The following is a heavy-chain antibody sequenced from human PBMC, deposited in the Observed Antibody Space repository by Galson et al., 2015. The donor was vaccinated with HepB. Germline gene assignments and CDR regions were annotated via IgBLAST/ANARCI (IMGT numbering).Heavy chain of an antibody. Sequence: SLRLSCAASGFTFSSYGMHWVRQAPGKGLEWVAVIWYDGSNKYYADSVKGRFTISRDNSKNTLYLQMNSLRAEDTAVYYCARDGGYYGSGSYYNYFYFDYWGQGTLVTVSS. D-gene: IGHD3-10*01. V-gene: IGHV3-33*01. CDR3: ARDGGYYGSGSYYNYFYFDY. CDR1: GFTFSSYG. CDR2: IWYDGSNK. J-gene: IGHJ4*02.